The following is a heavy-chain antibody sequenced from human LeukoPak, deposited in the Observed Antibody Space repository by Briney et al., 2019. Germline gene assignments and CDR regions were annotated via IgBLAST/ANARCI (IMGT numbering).Heavy chain of an antibody. V-gene: IGHV3-30*02. CDR1: GFTFSSYG. D-gene: IGHD3-16*02. J-gene: IGHJ4*02. CDR3: AKGSWDYVWGSYPDFDY. Sequence: PGGSLRLSCAASGFTFSSYGMRWVRQAPGKGLEWVAFIRYDGSNKYYADSVKGRFTISRDNSKNTLYLQMNSLRAEDTAVYYCAKGSWDYVWGSYPDFDYWGQGTLVTVS. CDR2: IRYDGSNK.